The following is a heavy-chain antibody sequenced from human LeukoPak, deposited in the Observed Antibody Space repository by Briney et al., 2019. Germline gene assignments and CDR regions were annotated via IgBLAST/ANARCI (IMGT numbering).Heavy chain of an antibody. J-gene: IGHJ5*02. CDR2: IIPIFGTA. Sequence: ASVEVSCKASGGTFSSYAISWVRQAPGQGLEWMGGIIPIFGTANYAQKFQGRVTITADESTSTAYMELSSLRSEDTAVYYCAKEIRQQHRPNPWFDPWGQGTLVTVSS. CDR3: AKEIRQQHRPNPWFDP. CDR1: GGTFSSYA. D-gene: IGHD6-13*01. V-gene: IGHV1-69*13.